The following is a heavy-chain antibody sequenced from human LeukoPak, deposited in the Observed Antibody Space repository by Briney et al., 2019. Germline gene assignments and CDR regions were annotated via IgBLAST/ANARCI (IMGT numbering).Heavy chain of an antibody. Sequence: PSETLSLTCAVSGGSISSGSYYWGWIRQPPGKVLEWIGTIHYSGSTYYNPSLNSRVTISVDTSKNQFSLNLNSVTAADTAVYYCARQGLRYFDWLIDSWGQGMLVTVSS. CDR1: GGSISSGSYY. CDR3: ARQGLRYFDWLIDS. CDR2: IHYSGST. J-gene: IGHJ4*02. D-gene: IGHD3-9*01. V-gene: IGHV4-39*01.